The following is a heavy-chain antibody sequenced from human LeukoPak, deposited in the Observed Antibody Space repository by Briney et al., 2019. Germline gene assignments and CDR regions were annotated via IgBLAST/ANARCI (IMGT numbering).Heavy chain of an antibody. CDR1: GDSVSSNSAA. CDR2: TYYRSKWYN. D-gene: IGHD6-19*01. V-gene: IGHV6-1*01. J-gene: IGHJ4*02. CDR3: ARGRAVAGTGPQGPFDY. Sequence: SQTLSLTYAISGDSVSSNSAAWNWLRQSPSRGLEGLGSTYYRSKWYNDYAVSVKSQITINPDTSKNPFSLQLNSVTPEDTAVYYCARGRAVAGTGPQGPFDYWGQGTLVTVSS.